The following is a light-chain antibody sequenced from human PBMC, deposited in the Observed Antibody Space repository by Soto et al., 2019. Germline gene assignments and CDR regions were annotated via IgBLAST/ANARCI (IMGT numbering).Light chain of an antibody. CDR3: TSYTSSRTLV. J-gene: IGLJ3*02. Sequence: QSALTQPASVSGSPGQSITIFCTGTINDVGGYDYVSWYQQYPGKAPTLILYEVTNRPSGVSDRFSGSKSGNTASLTISGLQAEDETDYHCTSYTSSRTLVFGGGTKLTVL. CDR2: EVT. CDR1: INDVGGYDY. V-gene: IGLV2-14*03.